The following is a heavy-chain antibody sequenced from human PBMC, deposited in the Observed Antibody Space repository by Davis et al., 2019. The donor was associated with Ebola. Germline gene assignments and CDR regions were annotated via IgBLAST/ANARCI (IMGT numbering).Heavy chain of an antibody. V-gene: IGHV1-8*01. CDR2: MNPYSGNT. Sequence: ASVTVSCKASGYIFSNYDINWVRQARGQGLEWMGWMNPYSGNTGYVEKFKGRVTMTGNPSINTAYMDLSSLTTDDTAVYYCTRGYSPKCRTGDCVNDFWGQGTLVTVSS. CDR3: TRGYSPKCRTGDCVNDF. D-gene: IGHD2-21*02. CDR1: GYIFSNYD. J-gene: IGHJ4*02.